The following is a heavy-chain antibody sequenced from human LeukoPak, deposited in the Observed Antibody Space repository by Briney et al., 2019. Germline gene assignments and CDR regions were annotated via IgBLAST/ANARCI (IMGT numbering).Heavy chain of an antibody. J-gene: IGHJ4*02. V-gene: IGHV4-38-2*01. CDR1: GYSISSGYY. CDR2: IYHSGST. D-gene: IGHD3-3*01. CDR3: ARLRSTVTYYDFWSGYYTRDY. Sequence: PSETLSLTSAVSGYSISSGYYWGWIRQPPGKGLEWIGSIYHSGSTYYNPSLKSRVTISVDTSKNQFSLKLSSVTAADTAVYYCARLRSTVTYYDFWSGYYTRDYWGQGTLVTVSS.